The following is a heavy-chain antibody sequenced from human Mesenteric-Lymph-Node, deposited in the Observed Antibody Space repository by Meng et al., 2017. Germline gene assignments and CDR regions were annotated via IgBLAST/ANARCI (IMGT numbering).Heavy chain of an antibody. J-gene: IGHJ4*02. D-gene: IGHD3-10*01. CDR2: IWYDGSNK. CDR1: GFTFSSYG. V-gene: IGHV3-33*01. CDR3: ARDQRGSGSYSYYFDY. Sequence: GGSLRLSCAASGFTFSSYGMHWVRQAPGKGLEWVAVIWYDGSNKYYADSVKGRFTISRDNSKNTLYLQMNSLRAEDTAVYYCARDQRGSGSYSYYFDYWGQGTLVTVSS.